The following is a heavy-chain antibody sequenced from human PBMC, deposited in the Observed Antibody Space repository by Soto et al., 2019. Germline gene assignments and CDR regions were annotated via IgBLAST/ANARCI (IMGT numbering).Heavy chain of an antibody. D-gene: IGHD3-22*01. Sequence: QVQLVQSGAEVKKPGASVKVSCKASGYTFTSYAINWVRQATGQGLEWMGWMNPNSGNTGYAQKFQGRVTMTRNTSISTAYMELSSLRSEDTAVYYCARPLIYYYDSSGYSNWYFDLWGRGTLVTVSS. V-gene: IGHV1-8*01. J-gene: IGHJ2*01. CDR2: MNPNSGNT. CDR3: ARPLIYYYDSSGYSNWYFDL. CDR1: GYTFTSYA.